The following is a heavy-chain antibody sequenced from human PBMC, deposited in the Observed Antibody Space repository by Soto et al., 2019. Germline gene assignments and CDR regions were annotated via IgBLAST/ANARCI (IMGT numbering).Heavy chain of an antibody. V-gene: IGHV3-48*03. CDR3: ASLWCSSTSCLFP. Sequence: GSLRLSCAASGXTFSSYEMNWVRQAPGKGLEWVSYISSSGSTIYYADSVKGRFTISRDNAKNSLYLQMNSLRAEDTAVYYCASLWCSSTSCLFPWGQGTLGTVSS. CDR2: ISSSGSTI. CDR1: GXTFSSYE. D-gene: IGHD2-2*01. J-gene: IGHJ5*02.